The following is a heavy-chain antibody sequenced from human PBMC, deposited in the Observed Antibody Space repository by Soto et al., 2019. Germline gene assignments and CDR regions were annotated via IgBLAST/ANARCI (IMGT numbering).Heavy chain of an antibody. CDR2: IYYSGST. J-gene: IGHJ4*02. CDR3: TRGGPVGRFDY. CDR1: CGSIISYY. Sequence: PSETLSLTCTFSCGSIISYYWSWIRQPPGKGLEWIGYIYYSGSTNYNPSLKSRVTISLDTSKNQFSLKLSSVIAGDTAVYYCTRGGPVGRFDYWGQGTVVTVSS. V-gene: IGHV4-59*01. D-gene: IGHD1-26*01.